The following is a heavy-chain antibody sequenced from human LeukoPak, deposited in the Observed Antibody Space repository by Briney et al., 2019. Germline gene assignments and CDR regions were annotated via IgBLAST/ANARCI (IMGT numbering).Heavy chain of an antibody. CDR3: ASSLSEERLFNR. CDR1: GGSISSGDYY. V-gene: IGHV4-30-4*01. D-gene: IGHD3-3*01. CDR2: IYYSGST. Sequence: SQTLSLTCTVSGGSISSGDYYWSWIRQPPGKGLEWIGYIYYSGSTYYNPSLKSRVTISVDTSKNQFSLKLSSVTAADTAVYYCASSLSEERLFNRWGQGTLVTVSS. J-gene: IGHJ4*02.